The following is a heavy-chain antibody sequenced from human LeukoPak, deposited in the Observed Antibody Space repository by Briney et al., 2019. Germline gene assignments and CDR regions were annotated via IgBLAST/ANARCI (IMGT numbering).Heavy chain of an antibody. CDR3: ARDGGSNYVYGMDV. CDR2: ISSSSSTI. Sequence: GGSLRLSCAASGFTFSSYGMNWVRQAPGKGLEWVSYISSSSSTIYYADSVKGRFTISRDNAKNSLYLQMNSLRAEDTAVYYCARDGGSNYVYGMDVWGQGTTVTVSS. D-gene: IGHD4-11*01. CDR1: GFTFSSYG. V-gene: IGHV3-48*01. J-gene: IGHJ6*02.